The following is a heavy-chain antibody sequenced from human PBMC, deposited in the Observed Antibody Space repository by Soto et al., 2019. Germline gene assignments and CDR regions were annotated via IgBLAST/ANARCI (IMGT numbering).Heavy chain of an antibody. J-gene: IGHJ6*02. V-gene: IGHV3-23*01. Sequence: PGGSLRLSCAASGFTFSSYAMSWVRQAPGKGLEWVSAISGSGGSTYYADSVKGRFTISRDNSKNTLYLQMNSLRAEDTAVYYCARDLTYYDFWSGYLGYYGMDVWGQGTTVTVSS. CDR1: GFTFSSYA. CDR3: ARDLTYYDFWSGYLGYYGMDV. D-gene: IGHD3-3*01. CDR2: ISGSGGST.